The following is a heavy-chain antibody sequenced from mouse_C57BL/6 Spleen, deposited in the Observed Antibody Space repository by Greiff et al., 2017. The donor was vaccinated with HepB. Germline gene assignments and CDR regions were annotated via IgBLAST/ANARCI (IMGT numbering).Heavy chain of an antibody. J-gene: IGHJ2*01. Sequence: VQLQQSGAELVKPGASVKISCKASGYAFGSYWMNWVKQRPGKGLEWIGQIYPGDGDTNYNGKFKGKATLTADKSSSTAYMQLSSLTSEDSAVYFCARMGYSKALDYWGQGTTLTVSS. CDR1: GYAFGSYW. D-gene: IGHD2-5*01. CDR2: IYPGDGDT. V-gene: IGHV1-80*01. CDR3: ARMGYSKALDY.